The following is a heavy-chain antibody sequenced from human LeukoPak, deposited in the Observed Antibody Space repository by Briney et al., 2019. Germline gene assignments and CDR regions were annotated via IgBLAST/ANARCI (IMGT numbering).Heavy chain of an antibody. CDR3: ARDGSSGWYWVDY. Sequence: QPGRSLRLSCAASGFTFSSYGMHWVRQAPGKGLEWAAVIWYDGSNKYYADSVKGRFTISRDNSKNTLYLQMNSLRAEDTAVYYCARDGSSGWYWVDYWGQGTLVTVSS. CDR2: IWYDGSNK. D-gene: IGHD6-19*01. J-gene: IGHJ4*02. CDR1: GFTFSSYG. V-gene: IGHV3-33*01.